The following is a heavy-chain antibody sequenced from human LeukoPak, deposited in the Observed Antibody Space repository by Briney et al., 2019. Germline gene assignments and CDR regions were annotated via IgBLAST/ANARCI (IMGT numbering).Heavy chain of an antibody. CDR1: GGSISSGSISTYY. CDR2: IYTSGTT. Sequence: SETLSLTCTVSGGSISSGSISTYYWSWVRQPAGKGLEWIGRIYTSGTTNYNPSLESRVTMSIDTSKSQFSLKLNSVTAADTAVYYCARGAPSDYWGQGTLVTVSS. V-gene: IGHV4-61*02. CDR3: ARGAPSDY. J-gene: IGHJ4*02.